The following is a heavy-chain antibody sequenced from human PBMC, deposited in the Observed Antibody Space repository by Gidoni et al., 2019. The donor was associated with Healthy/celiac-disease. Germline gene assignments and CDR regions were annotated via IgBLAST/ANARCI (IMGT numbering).Heavy chain of an antibody. J-gene: IGHJ4*02. CDR3: ARADDFWSGYYYDFDY. CDR2: ISSSSSTI. CDR1: GFTFSSYS. V-gene: IGHV3-48*02. D-gene: IGHD3-3*01. Sequence: EVQLVESGGGLVQPGGSLRLSCAASGFTFSSYSMNWVRQAPGKGLEWVSYISSSSSTIYYADSVKGRFTISRDNAKNSLYLQMNSLRDEDTAVYYCARADDFWSGYYYDFDYWGQGTLVTVSS.